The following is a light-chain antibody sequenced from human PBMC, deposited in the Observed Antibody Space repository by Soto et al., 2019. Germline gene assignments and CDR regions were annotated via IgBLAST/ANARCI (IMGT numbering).Light chain of an antibody. CDR2: EVS. Sequence: QSALTQPASVSGSPGQSITISCTGTSSDVGGYNYVSWYQQHPGKAPKLMIYEVSNRPSGGSNRFSGSKSGNTASLTISGLQAEDEADYYCNSYTISTTLVFGGGTQLTVL. CDR1: SSDVGGYNY. CDR3: NSYTISTTLV. V-gene: IGLV2-14*01. J-gene: IGLJ2*01.